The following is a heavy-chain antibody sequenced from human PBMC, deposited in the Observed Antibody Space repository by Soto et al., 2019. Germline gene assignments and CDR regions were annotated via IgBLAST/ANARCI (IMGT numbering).Heavy chain of an antibody. D-gene: IGHD4-17*01. CDR3: ARTDYGDYYYYGMDV. CDR2: IYHSGST. V-gene: IGHV4-4*02. J-gene: IGHJ6*02. Sequence: TSETLSLTCAVSGGSISSSNWWSWVRQPPGKGLEWIGEIYHSGSTNYNPSLKSRVTISVDKSKNQFSLKLSSVTAADTAVYYCARTDYGDYYYYGMDVWGQGTTVTVSS. CDR1: GGSISSSNW.